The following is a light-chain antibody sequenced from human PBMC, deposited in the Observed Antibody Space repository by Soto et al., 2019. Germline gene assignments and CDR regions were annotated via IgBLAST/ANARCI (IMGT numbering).Light chain of an antibody. CDR3: QQYRSYSS. CDR2: DAS. Sequence: DIQMTQSPSTLSASVGDRVTITCRASQSISGWLAWYQQKPGRAPHLLISDASSLESGVPSRFRGSGSGTEFTLAVSGLQPDDFAPYYCQQYRSYSSFGQGTKLEIK. J-gene: IGKJ2*01. V-gene: IGKV1-5*01. CDR1: QSISGW.